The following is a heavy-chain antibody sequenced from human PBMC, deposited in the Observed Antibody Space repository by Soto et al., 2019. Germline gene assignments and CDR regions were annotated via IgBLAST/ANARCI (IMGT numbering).Heavy chain of an antibody. V-gene: IGHV1-24*01. CDR2: FDPEDGET. Sequence: GASVKVSCKVSGYTLTELSMHWVRQAPGKGLEWMGGFDPEDGETIYAQKFQGRVTMTEDTSTDTAYMELSSLRSEDTAVYYCATSHYYLVGATRGPFDYWGQGTLVTVSS. CDR3: ATSHYYLVGATRGPFDY. J-gene: IGHJ4*02. D-gene: IGHD1-26*01. CDR1: GYTLTELS.